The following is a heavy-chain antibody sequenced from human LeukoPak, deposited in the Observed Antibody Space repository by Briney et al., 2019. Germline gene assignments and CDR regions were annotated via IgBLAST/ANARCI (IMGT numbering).Heavy chain of an antibody. V-gene: IGHV3-30*03. Sequence: PGGSLRLSCAASGFIFSSYGMHWVRQAPGKGLEWVAVISYDEPTKANADSVKGRFTISRDNSKNSLYLQMSSLRVEDTAVYYCATDTKLQIIHDAFDIWGQGTTVTVSS. CDR2: ISYDEPTK. CDR3: ATDTKLQIIHDAFDI. D-gene: IGHD5-24*01. CDR1: GFIFSSYG. J-gene: IGHJ3*02.